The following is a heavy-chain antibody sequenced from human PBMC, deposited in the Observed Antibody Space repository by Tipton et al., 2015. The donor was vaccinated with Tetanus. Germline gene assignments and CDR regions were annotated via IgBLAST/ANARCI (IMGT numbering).Heavy chain of an antibody. CDR1: GGSFSNYF. J-gene: IGHJ4*02. Sequence: TLSLTCAVYGGSFSNYFWRWIRQPPGKGLEWIGEISPSGNTNYNPSLKSRVTISADTSRNQFSLNLRSVTAADTAVYYCARANNDFPKKGPFDYWGQGTLVTVSS. CDR2: ISPSGNT. CDR3: ARANNDFPKKGPFDY. V-gene: IGHV4-34*01. D-gene: IGHD3-3*01.